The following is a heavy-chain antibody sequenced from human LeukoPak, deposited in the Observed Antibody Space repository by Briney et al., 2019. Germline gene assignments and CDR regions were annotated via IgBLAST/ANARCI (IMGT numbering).Heavy chain of an antibody. Sequence: GGSLRLSCAASGFTFSNYGMTWVRQAPGKGLEWVANIKQDGSEKYYVDSVKGRFTISRDNAKNSLYLQMNSLRAEDMAVYYCARGHVWFACWAQGTLVTVSS. J-gene: IGHJ5*01. CDR1: GFTFSNYG. V-gene: IGHV3-7*05. CDR3: ARGHVWFAC. CDR2: IKQDGSEK.